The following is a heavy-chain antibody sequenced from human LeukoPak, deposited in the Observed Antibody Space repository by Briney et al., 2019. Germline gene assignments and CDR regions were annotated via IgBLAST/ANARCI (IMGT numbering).Heavy chain of an antibody. Sequence: ASVKVSYKASGYTFTSYYMHWVRQAPGQGLEWMGIINPSGGSTSYAQKFQGRVTMTRDTSTSTVYMELSSLRSEDTAVYYCARTVYYDSSGYYYGSDAFDIWGQGTMVTVSS. CDR2: INPSGGST. CDR1: GYTFTSYY. CDR3: ARTVYYDSSGYYYGSDAFDI. V-gene: IGHV1-46*01. D-gene: IGHD3-22*01. J-gene: IGHJ3*02.